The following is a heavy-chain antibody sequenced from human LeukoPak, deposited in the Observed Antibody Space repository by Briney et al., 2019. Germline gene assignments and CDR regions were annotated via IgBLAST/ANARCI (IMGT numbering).Heavy chain of an antibody. CDR1: GGSISSGGYY. J-gene: IGHJ4*02. Sequence: SQTLSLTCTVSGGSISSGGYYWSWIRQHPGKGLEWIGYIYYSGSTYYNPSLKSRVTISVDTSKNQFSLKLSSVTAADTAVYYCARGAGFGGDFDYWGQGTLVTVSS. V-gene: IGHV4-31*03. CDR3: ARGAGFGGDFDY. CDR2: IYYSGST. D-gene: IGHD3-10*01.